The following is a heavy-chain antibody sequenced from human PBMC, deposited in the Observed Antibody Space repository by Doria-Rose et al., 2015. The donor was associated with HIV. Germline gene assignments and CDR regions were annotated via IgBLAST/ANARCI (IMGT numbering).Heavy chain of an antibody. CDR2: ISSTSAYI. V-gene: IGHV3-21*01. CDR3: ATGVTLDY. J-gene: IGHJ4*02. CDR1: GFTFSSHR. Sequence: VQLVESGGGLVRPGGSLRLSCATSGFTFSSHRIHWVRQATGKGLVSVSSISSTSAYINYADSVRGRFTISRDNARNSLYLQMDSLRAEDTAIYYCATGVTLDYWGQGTLVTVSS. D-gene: IGHD3-10*01.